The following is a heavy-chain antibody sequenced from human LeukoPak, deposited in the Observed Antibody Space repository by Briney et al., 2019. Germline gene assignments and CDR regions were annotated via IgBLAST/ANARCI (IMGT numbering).Heavy chain of an antibody. CDR1: GGTFSSYA. Sequence: SVKVSCKASGGTFSSYAISWVRQAPGQGLEWMGGIIPIFGTANYAQKFQGRVTITTDESTSTAYMELSSLRSEDTAVYYCARGAGERYCSSTSCYDFDYWGQGTLVTVSS. V-gene: IGHV1-69*05. CDR2: IIPIFGTA. D-gene: IGHD2-2*01. CDR3: ARGAGERYCSSTSCYDFDY. J-gene: IGHJ4*02.